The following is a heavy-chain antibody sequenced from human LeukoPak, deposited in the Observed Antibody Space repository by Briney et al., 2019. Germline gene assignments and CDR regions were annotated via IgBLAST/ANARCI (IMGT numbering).Heavy chain of an antibody. V-gene: IGHV3-9*01. Sequence: GGSLRLSCAASGFTFDDYAMHWVRQALGKGLEWVSGISWNSGSIGYADSVKGRFTISRDNAKNSLYLQMNSLRAEDTALYYCALGYCSSTSCLVDYWGQGTLVTVSS. CDR1: GFTFDDYA. J-gene: IGHJ4*02. CDR3: ALGYCSSTSCLVDY. D-gene: IGHD2-2*01. CDR2: ISWNSGSI.